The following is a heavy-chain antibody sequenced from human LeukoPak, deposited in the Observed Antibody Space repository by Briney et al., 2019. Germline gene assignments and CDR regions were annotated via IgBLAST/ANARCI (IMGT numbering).Heavy chain of an antibody. D-gene: IGHD3-9*01. CDR3: ADQSRDGGGDYDILTGYPRA. V-gene: IGHV1-69*04. J-gene: IGHJ5*02. CDR2: IIPILGIA. CDR1: GYTFTSYG. Sequence: ASVKVSCKASGYTFTSYGISWVRQAPGQGLEWMGRIIPILGIANYAQKFQGRVTITADKSTSTANMELSSLRSEDTAVYYCADQSRDGGGDYDILTGYPRAWGQGTLVTVSS.